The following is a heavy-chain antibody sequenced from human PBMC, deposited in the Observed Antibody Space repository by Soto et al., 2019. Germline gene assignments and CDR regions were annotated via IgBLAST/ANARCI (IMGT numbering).Heavy chain of an antibody. D-gene: IGHD3-10*01. Sequence: QVQLRESGPGLVKPSGTLSLTCAVSGDAISSSYWWNWVRQSPGRGLEWIGEIFHIGSTNYNPALKGRLTMSVDKTKNHFSLTLTSVTAAATAVYFCARGPIRGVQYYFDLWGPGTLVAVSS. J-gene: IGHJ4*02. CDR1: GDAISSSYW. V-gene: IGHV4-4*02. CDR3: ARGPIRGVQYYFDL. CDR2: IFHIGST.